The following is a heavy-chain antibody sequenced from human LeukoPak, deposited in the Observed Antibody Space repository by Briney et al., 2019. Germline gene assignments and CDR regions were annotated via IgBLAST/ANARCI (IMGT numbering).Heavy chain of an antibody. J-gene: IGHJ4*02. V-gene: IGHV1-18*01. CDR1: GYTFSSYG. CDR2: ISAYNGNT. D-gene: IGHD3-22*01. Sequence: ASVKVSCKASGYTFSSYGFSWVRQAPGQGLEWMGWISAYNGNTNYAQKLQGRVTMTTDTSTSTAYMELRSLRSDDTAVYYCARGGYYDSSGYYYGYYFDYWGQGTLVTVSS. CDR3: ARGGYYDSSGYYYGYYFDY.